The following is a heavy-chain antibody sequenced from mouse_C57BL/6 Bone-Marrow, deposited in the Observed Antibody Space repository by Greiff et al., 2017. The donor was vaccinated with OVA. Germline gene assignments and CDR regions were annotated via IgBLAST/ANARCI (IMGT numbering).Heavy chain of an antibody. CDR2: IDPSDSYT. D-gene: IGHD1-1*01. CDR1: GYTFTSYW. CDR3: TKERIYDGSSSDY. J-gene: IGHJ2*01. Sequence: QVQLQQPGAELVKPGASVKLSCKASGYTFTSYWMQWVKQRPGQGLEWIGEIDPSDSYTNYNQKFKGKATLTVDTSSSTAYMQLSSLTEEDSAVYCGTKERIYDGSSSDYWGQGTTLTVSS. V-gene: IGHV1-50*01.